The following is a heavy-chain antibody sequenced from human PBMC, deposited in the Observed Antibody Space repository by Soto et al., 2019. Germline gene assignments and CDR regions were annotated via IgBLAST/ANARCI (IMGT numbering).Heavy chain of an antibody. CDR1: GFTFSSYG. Sequence: SLRLSCAASGFTFSSYGMHWVRQAPGKGLEWVAVISHDGNDKYHADSVKGRFTISRDNSKNTLYLQMNSLRLEDTAVYYCAKDGDVAAAGYYFDYWGRVTLVTVTS. D-gene: IGHD6-13*01. V-gene: IGHV3-30*18. CDR3: AKDGDVAAAGYYFDY. CDR2: ISHDGNDK. J-gene: IGHJ4*02.